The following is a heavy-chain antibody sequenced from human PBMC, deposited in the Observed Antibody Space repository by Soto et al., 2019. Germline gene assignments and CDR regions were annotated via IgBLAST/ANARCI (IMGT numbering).Heavy chain of an antibody. V-gene: IGHV3-21*01. D-gene: IGHD3-3*01. Sequence: GGSLRLSCAASGLTFSSYSMNWVRKAPGKGLEWVSSISSSSSYTYYADSAKGRFTISRANAKNSRYLQMNSLRAEDTAVYYCARSGVWSAFYYYGMDVWGQGTTVTVSS. CDR2: ISSSSSYT. J-gene: IGHJ6*02. CDR3: ARSGVWSAFYYYGMDV. CDR1: GLTFSSYS.